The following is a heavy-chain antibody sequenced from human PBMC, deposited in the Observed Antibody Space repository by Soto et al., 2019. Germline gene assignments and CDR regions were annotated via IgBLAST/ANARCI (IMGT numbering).Heavy chain of an antibody. CDR2: INPYNGNT. J-gene: IGHJ4*02. D-gene: IGHD1-1*01. Sequence: QVQLVQSGAEVKRPGASVKVSCKASGYPFTSYGISWVRQAPGQGLEWMGWINPYNGNTKYAQKFQGRVTMTTDTSTSTAYMELRSLSHDDTAVYYCARNLASVHDSWGQGSLVTVSS. CDR3: ARNLASVHDS. V-gene: IGHV1-18*04. CDR1: GYPFTSYG.